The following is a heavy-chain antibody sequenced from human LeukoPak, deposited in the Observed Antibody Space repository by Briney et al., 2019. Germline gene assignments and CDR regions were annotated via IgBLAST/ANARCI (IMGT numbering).Heavy chain of an antibody. D-gene: IGHD2-2*01. J-gene: IGHJ3*02. CDR2: IYPGDSDT. V-gene: IGHV5-51*01. Sequence: HGESLKISCKGSGYSFTSYWIGWVRQMPGKGLEWMGIIYPGDSDTRYSPSFQGQVTISADKSISTAYLQWSSLKASDTAMYYCARGYQLLVPFDAFDIWGQGTMVTVSS. CDR3: ARGYQLLVPFDAFDI. CDR1: GYSFTSYW.